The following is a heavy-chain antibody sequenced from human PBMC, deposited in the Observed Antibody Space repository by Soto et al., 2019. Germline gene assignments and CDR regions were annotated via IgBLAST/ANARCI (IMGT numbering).Heavy chain of an antibody. CDR3: ARGQSNGDYVFGY. CDR1: GGSFSGYY. CDR2: INHSGST. D-gene: IGHD4-17*01. Sequence: SETLSLTCAVYGGSFSGYYWSWIRQPPGKGLEWIGEINHSGSTNYNPSLKSRVTISVDTSKNQFSLKLSSVTAADTAVYYCARGQSNGDYVFGYWGQGTLVTVSS. V-gene: IGHV4-34*01. J-gene: IGHJ4*02.